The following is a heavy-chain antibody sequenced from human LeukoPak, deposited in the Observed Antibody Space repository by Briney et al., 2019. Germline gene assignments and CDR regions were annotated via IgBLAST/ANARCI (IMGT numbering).Heavy chain of an antibody. CDR1: GGSISTYY. V-gene: IGHV4-59*01. CDR3: ARVSGYDWESFYDY. D-gene: IGHD5-12*01. J-gene: IGHJ4*02. Sequence: SETLSLTCTVSGGSISTYYWSWIRQPPGKGLEWIGYIYYSGSTNYNPSLKSRVTISVDTSKNQFSLKLSSVTAADTAVYYCARVSGYDWESFYDYWGQGTLVTVSS. CDR2: IYYSGST.